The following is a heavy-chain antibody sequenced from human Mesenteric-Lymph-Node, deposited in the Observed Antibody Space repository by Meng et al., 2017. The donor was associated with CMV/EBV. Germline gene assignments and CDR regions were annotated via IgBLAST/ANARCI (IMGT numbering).Heavy chain of an antibody. V-gene: IGHV4-39*07. J-gene: IGHJ4*02. CDR3: ARDPTITTSNALDY. CDR2: FYSGGST. CDR1: GGSISSSSYY. Sequence: GSLRLSCTVSGGSISSSSYYWGWIRQPPGKGLEWIGCFYSGGSTYYNPSLKSRVSISVDTSKNQLSLKLSSVTAADTAVYYCARDPTITTSNALDYWGQGTLVTVSS. D-gene: IGHD3-3*01.